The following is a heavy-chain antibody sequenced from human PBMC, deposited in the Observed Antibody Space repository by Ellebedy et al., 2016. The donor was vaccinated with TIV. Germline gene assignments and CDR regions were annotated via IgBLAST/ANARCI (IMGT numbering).Heavy chain of an antibody. CDR3: ARALVPYYYGSGSYYSYWYFDL. CDR1: GGTFSSYA. CDR2: IIPIFGTA. D-gene: IGHD3-10*01. J-gene: IGHJ2*01. Sequence: AASVKVSCKASGGTFSSYAISWVRQAPGQGLEWMGGIIPIFGTANYAQKFQGRVTITADESTSTAYMELNSLRAEDTAVYYCARALVPYYYGSGSYYSYWYFDLWGRGTLVTVSS. V-gene: IGHV1-69*13.